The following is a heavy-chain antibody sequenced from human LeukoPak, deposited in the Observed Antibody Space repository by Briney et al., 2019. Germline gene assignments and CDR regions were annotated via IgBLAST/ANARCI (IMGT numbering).Heavy chain of an antibody. D-gene: IGHD3-3*01. V-gene: IGHV3-74*01. CDR1: GFTFSGFW. Sequence: LGGSLRLSCAASGFTFSGFWMHWVRQPPGKGLVWVSRLNSDGSSISYADSVKGRFTISRDNAKKTLYLQMNSLRAEDTAVYYCASVVGGYYPPVDAFDLWGQGTMVTVSS. CDR3: ASVVGGYYPPVDAFDL. CDR2: LNSDGSSI. J-gene: IGHJ3*01.